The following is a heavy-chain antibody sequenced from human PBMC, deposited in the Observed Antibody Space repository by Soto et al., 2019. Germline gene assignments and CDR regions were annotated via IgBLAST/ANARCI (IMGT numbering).Heavy chain of an antibody. CDR2: INAGNGNT. CDR3: ARDPGYSYGYN. V-gene: IGHV1-3*01. D-gene: IGHD5-18*01. J-gene: IGHJ4*02. Sequence: ASVKVSCKASGYTFTSYGISWVRQAPGQGLEWMGWINAGNGNTKYSQKFQGRVTITRDTSASTAHMELSSLRSEDTAVYYCARDPGYSYGYNWGQGTLVTVSS. CDR1: GYTFTSYG.